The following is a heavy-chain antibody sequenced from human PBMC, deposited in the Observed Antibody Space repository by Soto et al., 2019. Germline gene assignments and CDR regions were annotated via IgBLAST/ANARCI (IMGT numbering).Heavy chain of an antibody. CDR2: IWYDGSNK. Sequence: QVQLVESGGGVVQPGRSLRLSCAASGFTFSNYGMHWVRQAPGKGLEWVAVIWYDGSNKYYADSVKGRFTISRDNSKNTLYLQMNSLRAEDTAVYYCATVSTGGGDAFDIWGQGTMVTVSS. D-gene: IGHD1-20*01. CDR3: ATVSTGGGDAFDI. J-gene: IGHJ3*02. CDR1: GFTFSNYG. V-gene: IGHV3-33*01.